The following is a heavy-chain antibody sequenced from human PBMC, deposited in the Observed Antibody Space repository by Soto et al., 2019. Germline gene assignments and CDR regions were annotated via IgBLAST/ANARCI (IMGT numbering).Heavy chain of an antibody. CDR3: ARVLYYGSGSYSPYGMDV. Sequence: QVQLVQSGAEVKKPGSSVKVSCKTSGVSFNNNGIGWVRQAPGHGLEWMGGVSPPFRTSNYARKFQGRISITADASPGTVNMELSSLTSEDTAQYYCARVLYYGSGSYSPYGMDVWGQGTRSPSP. V-gene: IGHV1-69*01. D-gene: IGHD3-10*01. J-gene: IGHJ6*02. CDR2: VSPPFRTS. CDR1: GVSFNNNG.